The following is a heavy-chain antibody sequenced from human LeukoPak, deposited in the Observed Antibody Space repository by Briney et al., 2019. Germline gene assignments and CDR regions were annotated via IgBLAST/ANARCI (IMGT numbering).Heavy chain of an antibody. V-gene: IGHV3-23*01. CDR3: AKDQKSIAATGYDY. D-gene: IGHD6-13*01. Sequence: GGSLRLSCAASGFTFSTYSMNWVRQAPGKGLEWVSTISGSGGSTYYADSVKGRFTISRDNSKNALFLQMNSLRADDTAVYFCAKDQKSIAATGYDYWGQGTLVTVSS. CDR1: GFTFSTYS. CDR2: ISGSGGST. J-gene: IGHJ4*02.